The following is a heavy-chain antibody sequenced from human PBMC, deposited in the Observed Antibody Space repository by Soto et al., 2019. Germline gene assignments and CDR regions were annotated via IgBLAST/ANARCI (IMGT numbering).Heavy chain of an antibody. Sequence: QVQLVQSGAEVKKPGSSVKISCRAPGDSFNNFALSWVRQAPGLGLEWMGGVIPIFATPTYAPKFQDRVTFPADESTTTAYMELSTLRSDDTAVKYCARHLSADFRNWFFDLWGRGTLVTVSS. CDR3: ARHLSADFRNWFFDL. CDR1: GDSFNNFA. CDR2: VIPIFATP. V-gene: IGHV1-69*12. D-gene: IGHD4-4*01. J-gene: IGHJ2*01.